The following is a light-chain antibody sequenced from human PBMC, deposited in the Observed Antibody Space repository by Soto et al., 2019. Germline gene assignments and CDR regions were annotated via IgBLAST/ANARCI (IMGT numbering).Light chain of an antibody. CDR3: QQYGTSPRT. J-gene: IGKJ1*01. CDR1: QSVTSNY. V-gene: IGKV3-20*01. Sequence: EIVLTQSPGTLSLSPGERATLSYRASQSVTSNYLAWYQQKPGQAPRLLIYGASSRPTGVPDRFSGSGSGTDFTLTISRLEPEDFAVFYCQQYGTSPRTFGQGTKVEVK. CDR2: GAS.